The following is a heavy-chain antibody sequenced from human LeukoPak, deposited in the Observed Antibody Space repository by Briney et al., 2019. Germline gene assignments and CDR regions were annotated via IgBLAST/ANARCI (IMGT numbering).Heavy chain of an antibody. V-gene: IGHV3-30*02. CDR1: GFTFSGYG. J-gene: IGHJ4*02. CDR2: IPYDGSNE. Sequence: GGSLRLSCAASGFTFSGYGMHWVRQAPGKGLEWVAFIPYDGSNEYYTDSVKGRFTISRDNSKNTLYLQMNSLRVEDTALYYCATARYPKLPGYWGRGTQVTVSP. D-gene: IGHD4-23*01. CDR3: ATARYPKLPGY.